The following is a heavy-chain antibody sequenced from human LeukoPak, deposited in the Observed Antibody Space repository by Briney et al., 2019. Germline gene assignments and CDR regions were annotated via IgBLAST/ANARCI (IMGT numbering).Heavy chain of an antibody. Sequence: SGTLSLTCVVSGGSISSGNWWSWVRQPPGKGLEWIGEIYHSGSTTYNPSLKSRVTISVDKSKNQFSLKLSSVTAADTAVYYCARGIAAAGTVDYWGQGTLVTVSS. D-gene: IGHD6-13*01. V-gene: IGHV4-4*02. CDR2: IYHSGST. CDR1: GGSISSGNW. J-gene: IGHJ4*02. CDR3: ARGIAAAGTVDY.